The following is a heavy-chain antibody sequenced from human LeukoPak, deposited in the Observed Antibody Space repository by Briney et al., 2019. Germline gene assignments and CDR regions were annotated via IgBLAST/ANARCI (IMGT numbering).Heavy chain of an antibody. J-gene: IGHJ4*02. CDR2: MNPNSGNR. Sequence: ASVKVSCKASGYTFTSYDINWVRQATGQGLEWMGWMNPNSGNRGYAQKFQGRVTMTRNTSISTAYMELSSLGSEDTAVHYCARGAPGSYCSGGSCPYFDYWGQGTLVAVSS. V-gene: IGHV1-8*01. CDR3: ARGAPGSYCSGGSCPYFDY. CDR1: GYTFTSYD. D-gene: IGHD2-15*01.